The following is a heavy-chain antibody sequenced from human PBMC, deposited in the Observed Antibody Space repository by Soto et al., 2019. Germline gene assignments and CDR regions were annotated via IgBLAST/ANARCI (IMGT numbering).Heavy chain of an antibody. D-gene: IGHD2-15*01. Sequence: SETLSLTCTVSGGSISSYYWSWIRQPPGKGLEWIGYIYYSGSTNYNPSLKSRVTISVDTSKNQFSLKLSSVTAADTAVYYCAVFLGYCSGGSCYSGWFDPWGQGTLVTVSS. V-gene: IGHV4-59*01. CDR3: AVFLGYCSGGSCYSGWFDP. J-gene: IGHJ5*02. CDR1: GGSISSYY. CDR2: IYYSGST.